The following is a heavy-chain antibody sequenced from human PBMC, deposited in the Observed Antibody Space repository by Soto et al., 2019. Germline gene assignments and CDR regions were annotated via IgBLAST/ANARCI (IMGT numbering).Heavy chain of an antibody. CDR1: RFTFSSYG. V-gene: IGHV3-30*18. Sequence: PGGSLRLSCAASRFTFSSYGMHWVRQAPGKGLEWVAVISYDGSNKYYADSVKGRFTISRDNSKNTLYLQMNSLRAEDTAVYYCAKDRRDGYNSHYYYGMDVWGQGTTVTVSS. CDR3: AKDRRDGYNSHYYYGMDV. CDR2: ISYDGSNK. J-gene: IGHJ6*02. D-gene: IGHD5-12*01.